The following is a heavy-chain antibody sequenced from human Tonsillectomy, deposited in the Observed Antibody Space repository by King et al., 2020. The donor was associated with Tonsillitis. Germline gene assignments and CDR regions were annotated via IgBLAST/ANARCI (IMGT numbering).Heavy chain of an antibody. V-gene: IGHV5-51*03. D-gene: IGHD2-2*01. CDR1: GYNFTSYW. Sequence: EMPLVQSGAEVKKPGESLKISCKVSGYNFTSYWIGWVRPMPGKGLEWMGIIYPGDSDTRYSPSFQGQVTMSVDKSISIAYLQWSSLKASDSAMYYCARTSSSWLGWFDPWGQGTLVTVSS. CDR3: ARTSSSWLGWFDP. CDR2: IYPGDSDT. J-gene: IGHJ5*02.